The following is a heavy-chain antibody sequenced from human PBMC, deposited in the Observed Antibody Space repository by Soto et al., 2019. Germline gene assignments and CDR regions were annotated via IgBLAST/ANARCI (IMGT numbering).Heavy chain of an antibody. J-gene: IGHJ6*02. CDR1: GYTFTTHW. V-gene: IGHV5-51*01. Sequence: PGESLKISCKGSGYTFTTHWIAWVRQMPGKGLEWMGIIYPGDSDTKYSPSFQGQVTISADKSISTAYLQWNSLKASDTAIYYCAKITGYVAHMDVWGQGTTVTAP. D-gene: IGHD6-13*01. CDR2: IYPGDSDT. CDR3: AKITGYVAHMDV.